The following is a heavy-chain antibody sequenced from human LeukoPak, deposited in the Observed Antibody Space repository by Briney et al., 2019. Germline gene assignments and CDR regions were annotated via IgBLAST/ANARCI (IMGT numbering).Heavy chain of an antibody. J-gene: IGHJ3*01. Sequence: GGSLRLSCATSGFTFTAYSINRVRQAPGSGLEWVSYVRSSRRTIYYADSLKGRFTTAGDNAKNSLYLQMNSLRAEDTAVYYCARDDVAWIQVPGVNAFDVWGQGTMVIVSS. V-gene: IGHV3-48*04. CDR3: ARDDVAWIQVPGVNAFDV. CDR2: VRSSRRTI. CDR1: GFTFTAYS. D-gene: IGHD5-18*01.